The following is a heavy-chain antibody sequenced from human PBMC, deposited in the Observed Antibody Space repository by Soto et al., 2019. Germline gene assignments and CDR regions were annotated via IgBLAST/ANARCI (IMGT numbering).Heavy chain of an antibody. V-gene: IGHV3-7*03. Sequence: WSLRLSCAASGFTFSSYWMSWVRQATGRGLEWVANIKQDGSEKYYVDSVKGRFTISRDNAKNSLYLQMNSLRAEDTAVYYCARRTHYDFWSGPRFDPWGQGTLVTVSS. CDR3: ARRTHYDFWSGPRFDP. CDR1: GFTFSSYW. J-gene: IGHJ5*02. CDR2: IKQDGSEK. D-gene: IGHD3-3*01.